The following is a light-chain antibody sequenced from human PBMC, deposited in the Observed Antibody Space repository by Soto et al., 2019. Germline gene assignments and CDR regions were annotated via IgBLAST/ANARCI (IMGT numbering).Light chain of an antibody. J-gene: IGLJ1*01. CDR1: SSDVCNYNY. Sequence: QSGLTQPASGSGTRGESITISCTVTSSDVCNYNYVSWYQQHPGKAPKLMIYEVSNRPSGVSNRFSGSKSGNTASLTISGLQAEDETDYYCFSYTSSGTYVFGTGTKVTVL. CDR3: FSYTSSGTYV. CDR2: EVS. V-gene: IGLV2-14*01.